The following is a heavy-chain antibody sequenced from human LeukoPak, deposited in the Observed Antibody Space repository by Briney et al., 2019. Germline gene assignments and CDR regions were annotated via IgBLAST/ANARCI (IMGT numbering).Heavy chain of an antibody. Sequence: ASVKVSCKASGYTFTGYYVHWLRQAPGQGLTRMGWINPNSGGTDYAQQYQGRVTLTRDTSISTVYMELSSLTSDDSAVYYCARAFSNSGFDYWGQGTLVTVSS. V-gene: IGHV1-2*02. D-gene: IGHD3-3*02. J-gene: IGHJ4*02. CDR1: GYTFTGYY. CDR3: ARAFSNSGFDY. CDR2: INPNSGGT.